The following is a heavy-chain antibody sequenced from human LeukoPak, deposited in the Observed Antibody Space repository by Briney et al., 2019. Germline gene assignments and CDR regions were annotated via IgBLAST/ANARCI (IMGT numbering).Heavy chain of an antibody. J-gene: IGHJ3*02. CDR3: AREAAYCSSTSCYDAFDI. D-gene: IGHD2-2*01. CDR1: GFTFSSYS. Sequence: GGSLRPSCAASGFTFSSYSMNWVRQAPGKGLEWVSYISSSSSTIYYADSVKGRFTIPRDNAKNSLYLQMNSLRDEDTAVYYCAREAAYCSSTSCYDAFDIWGQGTMVTVSS. V-gene: IGHV3-48*02. CDR2: ISSSSSTI.